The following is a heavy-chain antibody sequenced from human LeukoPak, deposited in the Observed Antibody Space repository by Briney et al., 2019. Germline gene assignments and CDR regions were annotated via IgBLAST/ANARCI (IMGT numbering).Heavy chain of an antibody. D-gene: IGHD3-22*01. CDR3: AGGGYSESRGFYYYGMDV. V-gene: IGHV1-46*04. CDR1: GYTFTNSY. J-gene: IGHJ6*02. CDR2: INPSGGDT. Sequence: ASVKVSCKASGYTFTNSYIHWVRQAPGQGLEWMGIINPSGGDTHYAQQLQGRVTMTRDTSTSTVCMEVSSLRSEDTALYYCAGGGYSESRGFYYYGMDVWGQGTTVTVSS.